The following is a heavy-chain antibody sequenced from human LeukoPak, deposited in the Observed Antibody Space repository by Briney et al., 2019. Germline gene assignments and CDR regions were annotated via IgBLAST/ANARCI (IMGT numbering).Heavy chain of an antibody. J-gene: IGHJ4*02. D-gene: IGHD6-19*01. Sequence: GGSLRLSCAASGFTFSSYSMNWVRQAPGKGLEWVSYISSSSSTIYYSDSVKGRFTISRDNAKNSLYLQMNSLRDGDTAVYYCARAYSSGWYYFDYWGQGTLVTVSS. V-gene: IGHV3-48*02. CDR1: GFTFSSYS. CDR2: ISSSSSTI. CDR3: ARAYSSGWYYFDY.